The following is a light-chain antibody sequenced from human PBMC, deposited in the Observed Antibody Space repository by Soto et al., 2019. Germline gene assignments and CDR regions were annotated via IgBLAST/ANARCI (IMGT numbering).Light chain of an antibody. CDR2: AAS. CDR3: QKYNSAPLT. J-gene: IGKJ4*01. V-gene: IGKV1-27*01. Sequence: DIQMTQSPSSLSASVGDRVTITWQASHDINNYLSWYQQKPGKAPKRLIYAASTLQSGVPSRFSGSGSGTDFTLTISSPQPEDVATYYCQKYNSAPLTFGGGTKVDIK. CDR1: HDINNY.